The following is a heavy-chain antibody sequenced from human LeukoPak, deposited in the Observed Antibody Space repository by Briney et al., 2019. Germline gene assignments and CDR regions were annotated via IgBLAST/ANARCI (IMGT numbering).Heavy chain of an antibody. J-gene: IGHJ5*02. V-gene: IGHV1-18*01. Sequence: GASVKVSFKSSVYTFTSYGISWVRQAPGQGLEWMGWISAYNGNTNYAQKLQGRVTMTTDTSTSTAYMELRSLRSDDTGVYYCASMKGYCSSTSCYKWFDPWGQGTLVTVSS. CDR3: ASMKGYCSSTSCYKWFDP. CDR2: ISAYNGNT. D-gene: IGHD2-2*01. CDR1: VYTFTSYG.